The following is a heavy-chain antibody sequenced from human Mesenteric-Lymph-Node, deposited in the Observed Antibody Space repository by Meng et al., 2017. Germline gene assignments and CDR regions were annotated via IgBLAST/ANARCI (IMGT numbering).Heavy chain of an antibody. Sequence: GESLKISCKGSGYSFTSYWIGWVRQMPGKGLEWMGIIYPGDSDTRYSPSFQGQVTISRDNSKNTLYLQMNSLRAEDTAVYYCARGRNIVVVVAPYGGPYFDYWGQGTLVTVSS. J-gene: IGHJ4*02. CDR3: ARGRNIVVVVAPYGGPYFDY. CDR1: GYSFTSYW. V-gene: IGHV5-51*01. CDR2: IYPGDSDT. D-gene: IGHD2-15*01.